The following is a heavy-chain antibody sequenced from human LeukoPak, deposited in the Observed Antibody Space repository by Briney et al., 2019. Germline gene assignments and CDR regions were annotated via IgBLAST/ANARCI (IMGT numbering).Heavy chain of an antibody. CDR1: GYTFTSYD. CDR2: MNPNSGNT. V-gene: IGHV1-8*01. Sequence: ASVKVSCKASGYTFTSYDINWVRQATGQGLEWMGWMNPNSGNTGYAQKFQGRVTMTRNTSISTAYMELSSLRSEDTAVYYCARRRAFITTYCYYYGMDVWGQGTTVTVSS. J-gene: IGHJ6*01. D-gene: IGHD3-10*01. CDR3: ARRRAFITTYCYYYGMDV.